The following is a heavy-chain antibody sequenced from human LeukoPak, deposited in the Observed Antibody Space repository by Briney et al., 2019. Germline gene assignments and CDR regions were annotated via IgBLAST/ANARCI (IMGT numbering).Heavy chain of an antibody. CDR3: ARVGDGYNPGAYFDY. V-gene: IGHV3-30*04. CDR2: ISYDGSNK. CDR1: GFTFSSYA. Sequence: GGSLRLSCAASGFTFSSYAMHWVRQAPGKGLEWVAVISYDGSNKNYADSVKGRFTISRDNSKNTLYLQMNSLRAEDTAVYYCARVGDGYNPGAYFDYWGQGTLVTVSS. D-gene: IGHD5-24*01. J-gene: IGHJ4*02.